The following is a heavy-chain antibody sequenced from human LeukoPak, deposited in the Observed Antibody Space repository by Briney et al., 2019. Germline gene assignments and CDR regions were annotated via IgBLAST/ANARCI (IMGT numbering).Heavy chain of an antibody. CDR2: MNPNSGNT. D-gene: IGHD1-20*01. Sequence: ASVKVSCKASGYTFTSYDINWVRQATGQGLEWMGWMNPNSGNTGYAQKFQGRVTMTRNTSISTAYMELSSLRSEDTAVYYCARPSDGSYTWNDGAIDYWGQGTLVTVSS. J-gene: IGHJ4*02. CDR3: ARPSDGSYTWNDGAIDY. V-gene: IGHV1-8*01. CDR1: GYTFTSYD.